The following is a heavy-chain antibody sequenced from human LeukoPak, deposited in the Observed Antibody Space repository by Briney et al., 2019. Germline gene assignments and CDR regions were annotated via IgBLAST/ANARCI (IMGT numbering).Heavy chain of an antibody. CDR1: GGSISSGGYS. J-gene: IGHJ3*02. Sequence: SQTLSLTCAVSGGSISSGGYSWSWIRQPPGKGLEWIGYIYHSGSTYYNPSLKSRVTISVDRSKNQFSLKLSSVTAADTAVYYCARATKAHDAFDIWGQGTMVTVSS. CDR3: ARATKAHDAFDI. CDR2: IYHSGST. V-gene: IGHV4-30-2*01. D-gene: IGHD5-12*01.